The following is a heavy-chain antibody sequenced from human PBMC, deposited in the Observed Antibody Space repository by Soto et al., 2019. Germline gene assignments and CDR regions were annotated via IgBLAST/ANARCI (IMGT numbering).Heavy chain of an antibody. CDR2: INAGNGNT. CDR1: GYTFTSYA. V-gene: IGHV1-3*01. D-gene: IGHD2-15*01. J-gene: IGHJ6*02. CDR3: TRAGIVVVVALQAYYYYGMDV. Sequence: GASVKVSCKASGYTFTSYAMHWVRQAPGQRLEWMGWINAGNGNTKYSQKFQGRVTITRDTSASTAYMELSSLRSEDTAVYYCTRAGIVVVVALQAYYYYGMDVWGQGTTVTVSS.